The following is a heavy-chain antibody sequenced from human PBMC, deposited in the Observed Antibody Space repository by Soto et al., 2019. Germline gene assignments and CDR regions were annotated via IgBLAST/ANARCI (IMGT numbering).Heavy chain of an antibody. V-gene: IGHV5-51*01. Sequence: ESLTISCEASGYSFTTYWIGLVRQVPGKGLEWMAIAYPGDSDIRYSPSFQGHVTISADRSISTAYLQWSSLQASDTAMYYCARASNNVNWFPEAFDIWGQGTMVTVSS. CDR2: AYPGDSDI. J-gene: IGHJ3*02. CDR3: ARASNNVNWFPEAFDI. D-gene: IGHD1-20*01. CDR1: GYSFTTYW.